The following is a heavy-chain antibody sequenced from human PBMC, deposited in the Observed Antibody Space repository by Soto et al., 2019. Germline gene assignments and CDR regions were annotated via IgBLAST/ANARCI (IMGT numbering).Heavy chain of an antibody. CDR1: GFSFSTFW. V-gene: IGHV3-7*02. CDR2: INQDGSEK. CDR3: ARGRQQQLGWFDP. J-gene: IGHJ5*02. D-gene: IGHD6-13*01. Sequence: GGSLRLSCVTSGFSFSTFWLNWVRQAPGKGLEWVANINQDGSEKYYVDSVKGRFTISRDNAQSSLYLQMNSLRAEDTAVYYCARGRQQQLGWFDPWGQGTLVTVSS.